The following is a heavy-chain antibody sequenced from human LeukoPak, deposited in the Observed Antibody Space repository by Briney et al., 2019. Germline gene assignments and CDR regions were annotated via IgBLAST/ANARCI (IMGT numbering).Heavy chain of an antibody. V-gene: IGHV4-4*07. J-gene: IGHJ4*02. CDR2: IYHTGIT. CDR3: AKYASGSLVV. CDR1: GGSIISSYF. Sequence: SETLSLTCSVSGGSIISSYFWSWIRQPAGKGLEWIGRIYHTGITDFNPSLKTRVTMSVDTSKNQFSLNLNSVTAADTAVHYCAKYASGSLVVWGQGTLVTVSS. D-gene: IGHD3-10*01.